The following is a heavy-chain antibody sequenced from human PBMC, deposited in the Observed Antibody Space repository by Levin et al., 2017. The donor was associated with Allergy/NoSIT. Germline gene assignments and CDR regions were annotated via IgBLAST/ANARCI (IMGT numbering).Heavy chain of an antibody. V-gene: IGHV4-39*01. Sequence: NTSETLSLTCTVSGGSISSSSYYWGWIRQPPGKGLEWIGSIYYSGSTYYNPSLKSRVTISVDTSKNQFSLKLSSVTAADTAVYYCARHLYGDPFDYWGQGTLVTVSS. CDR2: IYYSGST. CDR3: ARHLYGDPFDY. J-gene: IGHJ4*02. D-gene: IGHD4-17*01. CDR1: GGSISSSSYY.